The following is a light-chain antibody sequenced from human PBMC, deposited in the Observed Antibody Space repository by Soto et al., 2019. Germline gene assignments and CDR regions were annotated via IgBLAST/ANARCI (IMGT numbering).Light chain of an antibody. Sequence: DVVMTQSPLSLPVTLGQPASISCRSSQSLVYSDGPTYLTWFHQRPGQSPRRLIHKVSNRDSGVPDRFSGSGSGTDFTLEISRVEAEDVGVFYCMQGSHWPRTFGQGTRVEI. CDR2: KVS. V-gene: IGKV2-30*01. CDR3: MQGSHWPRT. J-gene: IGKJ1*01. CDR1: QSLVYSDGPTY.